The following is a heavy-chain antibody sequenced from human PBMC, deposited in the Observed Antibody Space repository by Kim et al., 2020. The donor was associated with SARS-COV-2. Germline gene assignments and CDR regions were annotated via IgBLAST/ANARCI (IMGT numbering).Heavy chain of an antibody. D-gene: IGHD3-10*01. V-gene: IGHV3-33*05. CDR3: ARDIGAFGARGVIIRMYYYYCMDV. CDR2: ISYDGNNK. Sequence: GGSLRLSCTASGFTFSSYGMHWVRQAPGKGLEWVAVISYDGNNKYYADSVKGRFTISRDNSKNTLYLQMNSLRAEDTAMYYCARDIGAFGARGVIIRMYYYYCMDVWGQGTLVTVSS. J-gene: IGHJ6*02. CDR1: GFTFSSYG.